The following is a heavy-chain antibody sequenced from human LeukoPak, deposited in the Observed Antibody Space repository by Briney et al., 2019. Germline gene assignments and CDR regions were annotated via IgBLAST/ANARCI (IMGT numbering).Heavy chain of an antibody. D-gene: IGHD2-15*01. CDR1: GFTLSTYG. CDR3: AKDLSRGIYPIAFDI. CDR2: IRFDGNSK. V-gene: IGHV3-30*02. Sequence: GGSLRLSCAPSGFTLSTYGMHWVRQAPGKGLEWVAFIRFDGNSKFYGDSVKGRFSVSRDTSKNTLYLQMNSPRTEDTAVYYCAKDLSRGIYPIAFDIWGQGTMVTVSS. J-gene: IGHJ3*02.